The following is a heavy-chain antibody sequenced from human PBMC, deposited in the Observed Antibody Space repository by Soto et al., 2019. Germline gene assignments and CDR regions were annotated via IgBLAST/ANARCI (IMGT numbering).Heavy chain of an antibody. J-gene: IGHJ4*02. Sequence: QVQLVQSGAEVTKPGASVKVSCKASGYTFTSYDINWVRQATGQGLEWMGWMNPNSGNTGYAQKFQGRVTMTRDTTIKTAYMELSSLTSEVTAVYYCAIVGARPPDYWGQGTLVTVSS. V-gene: IGHV1-8*02. CDR2: MNPNSGNT. D-gene: IGHD1-26*01. CDR3: AIVGARPPDY. CDR1: GYTFTSYD.